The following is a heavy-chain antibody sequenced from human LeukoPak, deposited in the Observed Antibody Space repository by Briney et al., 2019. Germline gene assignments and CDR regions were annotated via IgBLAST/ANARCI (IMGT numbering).Heavy chain of an antibody. CDR2: IGGSGGST. CDR3: AKDRRDTAMISYYFDY. D-gene: IGHD5-18*01. V-gene: IGHV3-23*01. CDR1: GFTFSSYA. Sequence: GGSLRLSCAASGFTFSSYAMSWVRQAPGKGLEWVSAIGGSGGSTYYADSVKGRFTISRDNSKNTLYVQMNSLRAEDTAVYYCAKDRRDTAMISYYFDYWGQGTLVTVSS. J-gene: IGHJ4*02.